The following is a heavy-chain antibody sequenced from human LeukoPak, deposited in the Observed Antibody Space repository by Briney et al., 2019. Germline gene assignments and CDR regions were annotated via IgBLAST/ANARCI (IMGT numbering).Heavy chain of an antibody. D-gene: IGHD5-24*01. Sequence: PGGSLRLSCAASGFTFSSYGMHWVRQAPGKGLEWVAVIWYDGSNKYYADSVKGRFTISRDNSKNTLYLQMNSLRAEDTAVYYCAREGGEGDGYNFDYWGQGTLVTVSS. J-gene: IGHJ4*02. CDR2: IWYDGSNK. CDR1: GFTFSSYG. V-gene: IGHV3-33*01. CDR3: AREGGEGDGYNFDY.